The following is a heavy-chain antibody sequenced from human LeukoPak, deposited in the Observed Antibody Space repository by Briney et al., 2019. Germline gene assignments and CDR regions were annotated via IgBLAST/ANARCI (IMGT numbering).Heavy chain of an antibody. CDR1: GFTFSSYA. V-gene: IGHV3-30-3*01. J-gene: IGHJ3*02. CDR2: ISYDGSNK. D-gene: IGHD3-22*01. Sequence: PGGSLRLSCAASGFTFSSYAMHWVRQAPGKGLEWVAVISYDGSNKYYADSVKGRFTISRDNSKNTLYLQMNSLRAEDTAVYYCARDPGRHYYDSSGPGDAFDIWGQGTMVTVSS. CDR3: ARDPGRHYYDSSGPGDAFDI.